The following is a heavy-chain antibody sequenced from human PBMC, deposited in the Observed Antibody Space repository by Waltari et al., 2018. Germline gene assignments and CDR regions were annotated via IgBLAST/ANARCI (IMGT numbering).Heavy chain of an antibody. CDR1: GYTFTTNH. Sequence: QVQLVQSGAEVKKPGASVKLSCKASGYTFTTNHIHWVRQAPGQGLEWMGIFNPSGDGTRYAQKFQGRVTMTGYTFTNTVYMELSSLRAEDTAVYYCSRDRGGSWTFDYWGQGTLVTVSS. J-gene: IGHJ4*02. V-gene: IGHV1-46*01. CDR3: SRDRGGSWTFDY. D-gene: IGHD3-3*01. CDR2: FNPSGDGT.